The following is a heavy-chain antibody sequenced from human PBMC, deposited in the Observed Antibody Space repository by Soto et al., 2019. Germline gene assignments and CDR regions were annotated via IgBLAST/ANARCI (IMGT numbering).Heavy chain of an antibody. Sequence: QVQLQESGPGLVKPSETLSLTCTVSGGSISSYYWSWIRQPLGKGLEWFGCIYYTGSTNYNPSLQSRVSISVDTPKNQFPLQLSSVTAADTAVYYCARGGRGTWLQLWNFDYWGQGTLVTVSS. J-gene: IGHJ4*02. CDR1: GGSISSYY. V-gene: IGHV4-59*01. CDR2: IYYTGST. CDR3: ARGGRGTWLQLWNFDY. D-gene: IGHD5-18*01.